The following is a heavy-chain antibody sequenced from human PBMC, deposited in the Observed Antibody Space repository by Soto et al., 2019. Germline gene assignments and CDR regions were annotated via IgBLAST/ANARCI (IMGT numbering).Heavy chain of an antibody. CDR3: AKDLDGDSYYYYGMDV. D-gene: IGHD4-17*01. CDR1: GFTFSSYG. Sequence: QVQLVESGGGVVQPGRSLRLSCAASGFTFSSYGMHWVRQAPGKGLEWVAVISYDGSNKYYADSVKGRFTISRDNSKNTLYLQMNSLRAEDTAVYYCAKDLDGDSYYYYGMDVWGQGTTVTVSS. V-gene: IGHV3-30*18. J-gene: IGHJ6*02. CDR2: ISYDGSNK.